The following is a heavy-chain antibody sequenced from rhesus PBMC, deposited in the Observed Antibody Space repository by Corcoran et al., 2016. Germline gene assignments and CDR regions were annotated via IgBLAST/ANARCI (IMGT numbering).Heavy chain of an antibody. D-gene: IGHD3-34*01. V-gene: IGHV4-122*02. J-gene: IGHJ4*01. CDR2: ITYSGRT. CDR1: GGSIRSGYYY. CDR3: ACTGVIMHYFDY. Sequence: QVQLQESGPGLVKPSETLSLTCAVSGGSIRSGYYYWSWIRQPPGKGLEWIGYITYSGRTRDHPALKSRVTMSRDTSKNQFSLKLSSVTAAGTAVYYCACTGVIMHYFDYWGQGVLVTVSS.